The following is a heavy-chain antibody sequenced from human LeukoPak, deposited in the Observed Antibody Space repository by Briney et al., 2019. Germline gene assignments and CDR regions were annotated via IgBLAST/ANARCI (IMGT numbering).Heavy chain of an antibody. D-gene: IGHD2-8*01. Sequence: GGSLRLSCAASRFTFSRYWMHWVRQAPGRGLVWVSRINSDGSSTNYADSVKGRFTISRDNAKNTLYLQMDSLRAEDTAAYFCGGTVNGTFDIWGQGTMVTVSS. J-gene: IGHJ3*02. CDR1: RFTFSRYW. V-gene: IGHV3-74*01. CDR2: INSDGSST. CDR3: GGTVNGTFDI.